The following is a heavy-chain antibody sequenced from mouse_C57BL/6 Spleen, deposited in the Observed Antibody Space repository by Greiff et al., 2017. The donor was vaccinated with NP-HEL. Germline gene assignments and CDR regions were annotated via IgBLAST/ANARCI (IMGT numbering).Heavy chain of an antibody. Sequence: QVQLKESGTELVKPGASVKLSCKASGYTFTSYWMHWVKQRPGQGLEWIGNINPSNGGTNYNEKFKSKATLTVDKSSSTAYMQLSSLTSEDSAVYYCARGADYSFYWYFDVWGTGTTVTVSS. CDR2: INPSNGGT. D-gene: IGHD2-12*01. J-gene: IGHJ1*03. CDR1: GYTFTSYW. V-gene: IGHV1-53*01. CDR3: ARGADYSFYWYFDV.